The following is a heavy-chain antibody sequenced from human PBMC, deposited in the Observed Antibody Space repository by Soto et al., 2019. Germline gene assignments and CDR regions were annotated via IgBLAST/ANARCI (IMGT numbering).Heavy chain of an antibody. V-gene: IGHV1-8*01. J-gene: IGHJ6*02. CDR2: MNPNSGNT. D-gene: IGHD6-19*01. CDR1: GYTFTSYG. Sequence: ASVKVSCKASGYTFTSYGINWVRQATGQGLEWMGWMNPNSGNTGYAQKFQGRVTMTRNTSISTAYMELSSLRSEDTAVYYCARVGSSSGWYFDYYYGMDVWGQGTTVTVSS. CDR3: ARVGSSSGWYFDYYYGMDV.